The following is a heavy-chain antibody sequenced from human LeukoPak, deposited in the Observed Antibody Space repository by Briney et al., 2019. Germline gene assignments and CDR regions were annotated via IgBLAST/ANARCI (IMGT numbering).Heavy chain of an antibody. J-gene: IGHJ6*03. V-gene: IGHV1-46*01. D-gene: IGHD6-6*01. CDR2: INPSGGST. CDR3: ARRVLFSSPSRMVYYYYYMDV. CDR1: GYTFTSYY. Sequence: ASVKVSCKASGYTFTSYYMHWVRQAPGQGLEWMGIINPSGGSTSYAQKFQGRVTMTRDTSTSTVYMELSSLRSEDTAVYYCARRVLFSSPSRMVYYYYYMDVWGKGTTVTVSS.